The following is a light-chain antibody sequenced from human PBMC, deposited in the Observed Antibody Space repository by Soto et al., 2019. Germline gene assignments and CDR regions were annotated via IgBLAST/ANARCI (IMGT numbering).Light chain of an antibody. CDR2: GAS. V-gene: IGKV1-39*01. Sequence: DIQMTQSPSSLSVSIGDRVTITCRASQSISTYLNLYEQKPGKAPNLLIYGASTLQSGVPSRFSGGGSGPYFTLTISGLQPEDFGSYYCQQSYTSPVTFGGGTKVEIK. CDR3: QQSYTSPVT. CDR1: QSISTY. J-gene: IGKJ4*01.